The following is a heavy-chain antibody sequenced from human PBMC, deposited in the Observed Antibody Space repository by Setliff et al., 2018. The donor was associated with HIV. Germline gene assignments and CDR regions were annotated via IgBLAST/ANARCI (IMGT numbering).Heavy chain of an antibody. V-gene: IGHV4-38-2*01. J-gene: IGHJ6*04. CDR3: TRRGADSYYPRPLDV. CDR2: IYHSGST. D-gene: IGHD3-10*01. Sequence: KPSETLSLTCAVSGYSISSGYYWGWIRQPPGKGLEWIGSIYHSGSTYYNPSLKSRVTISVDTSKNQFSLKLSSVTAADTAVYYCTRRGADSYYPRPLDVWGKGTTVTVSS. CDR1: GYSISSGYY.